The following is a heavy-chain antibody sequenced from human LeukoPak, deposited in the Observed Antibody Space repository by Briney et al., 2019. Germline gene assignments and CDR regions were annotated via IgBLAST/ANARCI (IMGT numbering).Heavy chain of an antibody. J-gene: IGHJ1*01. CDR1: GFTFSSYA. Sequence: GGSLRLSCAASGFTFSSYAMSWARQAPGKGLEWVSAISGSGGSTYYADSVKGRFTISRDNSKNTLYLQMNSLRAEDTAVYYCAKDRVYYDSSGYYLPAEYFQHWGQGTLVTVSS. CDR2: ISGSGGST. D-gene: IGHD3-22*01. V-gene: IGHV3-23*01. CDR3: AKDRVYYDSSGYYLPAEYFQH.